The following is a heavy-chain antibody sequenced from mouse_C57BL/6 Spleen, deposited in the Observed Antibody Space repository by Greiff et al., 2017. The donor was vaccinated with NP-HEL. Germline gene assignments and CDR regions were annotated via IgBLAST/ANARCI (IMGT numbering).Heavy chain of an antibody. CDR1: GFTFSDYG. CDR2: ISSGSSTI. CDR3: AREGLRRLDY. Sequence: EVKVDASVGGLVKPGGSLKLSCAASGFTFSDYGMHWVRQAPEKGLEWVAYISSGSSTIYYADTVKGRFTISRDNAKNTLFLQMTSLRSEDTAMYYCAREGLRRLDYWGQGTTLTVSS. V-gene: IGHV5-17*01. D-gene: IGHD2-4*01. J-gene: IGHJ2*01.